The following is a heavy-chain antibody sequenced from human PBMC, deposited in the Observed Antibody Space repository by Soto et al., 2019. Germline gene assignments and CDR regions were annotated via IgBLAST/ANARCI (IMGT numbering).Heavy chain of an antibody. CDR1: GYTLTELS. J-gene: IGHJ5*02. Sequence: ASVKVSCKVCGYTLTELSMHWVRQAPGKGLEWMGGFDPEDGETIYAQKFQGRVTMTEDTSTDTAYMELSSLRSEDTAVYYCATGKTPYDILNGPWFDPLGQGTLVSVSS. CDR2: FDPEDGET. D-gene: IGHD3-9*01. V-gene: IGHV1-24*01. CDR3: ATGKTPYDILNGPWFDP.